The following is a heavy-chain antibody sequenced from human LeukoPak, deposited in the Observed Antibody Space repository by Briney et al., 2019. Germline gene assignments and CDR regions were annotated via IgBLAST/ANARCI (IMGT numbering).Heavy chain of an antibody. V-gene: IGHV3-23*01. Sequence: PGGSLRLSCAASGFTFSSYAMRWVRQAPGKGLEWVSAISGSGGSTYYADSVKGRFTISRDNSKNTLYLQMNSLRAEDTAAYYYAKDGPWFGEWGFDPWGQGTLVTVSS. J-gene: IGHJ5*02. CDR3: AKDGPWFGEWGFDP. D-gene: IGHD3-10*01. CDR2: ISGSGGST. CDR1: GFTFSSYA.